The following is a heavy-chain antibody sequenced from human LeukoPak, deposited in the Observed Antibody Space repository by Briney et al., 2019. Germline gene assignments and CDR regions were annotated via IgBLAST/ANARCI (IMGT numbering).Heavy chain of an antibody. CDR2: ISSSSTI. CDR1: GFTFSRYS. D-gene: IGHD3-10*01. CDR3: AREAGFREFGYYYYYMDV. J-gene: IGHJ6*03. Sequence: GGSLRLSCAASGFTFSRYSMNWVRQAPGKGLEWVSYISSSSTIYYADSVKGRFTISRDNAKNSRYLQMNSLRDEDTAVYYCAREAGFREFGYYYYYMDVWGKGTTVTVSS. V-gene: IGHV3-48*02.